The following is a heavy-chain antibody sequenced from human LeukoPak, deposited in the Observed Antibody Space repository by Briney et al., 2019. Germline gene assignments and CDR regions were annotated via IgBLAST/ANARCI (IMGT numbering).Heavy chain of an antibody. Sequence: GGSLRLSCAASGFTFSSYDIHWVRQAPGKGLEWVAFIRYDGSNKYYADSVKGRFTISRDNSKNTLYLQMNSLRAEDTAVYYCAKDRQSLLLWFGEPYFDYWGQGTLVTVSS. CDR2: IRYDGSNK. J-gene: IGHJ4*02. CDR3: AKDRQSLLLWFGEPYFDY. V-gene: IGHV3-30*02. CDR1: GFTFSSYD. D-gene: IGHD3-10*01.